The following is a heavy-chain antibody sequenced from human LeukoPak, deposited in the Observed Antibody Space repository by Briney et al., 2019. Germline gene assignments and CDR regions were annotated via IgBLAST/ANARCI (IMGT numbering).Heavy chain of an antibody. D-gene: IGHD3-10*01. V-gene: IGHV3-23*01. CDR3: AKVALSMVRGALGGGY. CDR2: ISGSGGST. CDR1: GFTFSSYA. J-gene: IGHJ4*02. Sequence: PGGSLRLSCAASGFTFSSYAMSWVRQAPGKGLEWVSAISGSGGSTYYADSVKGRFTISRDNSNNTLYLQMNSLRAEDTAVYYCAKVALSMVRGALGGGYWGQGTLVTVSS.